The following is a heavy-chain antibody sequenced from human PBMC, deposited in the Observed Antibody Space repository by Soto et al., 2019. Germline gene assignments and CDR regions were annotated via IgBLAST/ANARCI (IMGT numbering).Heavy chain of an antibody. J-gene: IGHJ3*02. V-gene: IGHV3-9*01. CDR2: ISWNSGSI. D-gene: IGHD3-16*01. CDR3: AKAYYDYVWGSYYGAFDI. Sequence: EVQLVESGGGLVQPGRSLRLSCAASGFTFDDYAMHWVRQAPGKGLEWVSGISWNSGSIGYADSVKGRFTISRDNAKNYLYLQMNGLRAEDTALYYCAKAYYDYVWGSYYGAFDIWGQGTMVTVSS. CDR1: GFTFDDYA.